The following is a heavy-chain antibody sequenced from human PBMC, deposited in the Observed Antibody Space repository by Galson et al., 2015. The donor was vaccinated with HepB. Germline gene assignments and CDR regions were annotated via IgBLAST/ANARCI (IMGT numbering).Heavy chain of an antibody. CDR2: ISFDGSSK. D-gene: IGHD5/OR15-5a*01. CDR3: ARDLVYGDF. V-gene: IGHV3-30-3*01. CDR1: GFTFSTFA. Sequence: SLRLSCAASGFTFSTFAMYWVRQAPGKGLEWVAVISFDGSSKHYADSVKGRFTISRDNSKNTLYLQISSLRVEDTAVYYCARDLVYGDFWGQGTLVIVSS. J-gene: IGHJ4*02.